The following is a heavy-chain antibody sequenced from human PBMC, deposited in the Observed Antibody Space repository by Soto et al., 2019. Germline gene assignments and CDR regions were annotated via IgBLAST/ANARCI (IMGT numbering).Heavy chain of an antibody. V-gene: IGHV4-30-2*01. Sequence: PSETLSLTCAVSGGSISSGGYSWSWIRQPPGKGLEWIGYIYHSGSTYYNPSLKSRVTISVDRSKNQFSLKLSSVAAADTAVYYCARGAYCGGDCYSADWFDPWGQGTLVTVYS. CDR3: ARGAYCGGDCYSADWFDP. J-gene: IGHJ5*02. D-gene: IGHD2-21*02. CDR1: GGSISSGGYS. CDR2: IYHSGST.